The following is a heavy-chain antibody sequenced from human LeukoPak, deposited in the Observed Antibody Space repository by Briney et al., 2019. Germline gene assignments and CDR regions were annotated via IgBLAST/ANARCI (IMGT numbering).Heavy chain of an antibody. CDR2: INHSGST. V-gene: IGHV4-34*01. J-gene: IGHJ6*02. CDR1: GGSFSGYY. Sequence: SETLSLTCAVYGGSFSGYYWSWIRQPPGKGLEWIGEINHSGSTNYNPSLKSRVTISVDTPKNQFSLKLSSVTAADTAVYYCARCSSGWLMSYYYGMDVWGQGTTVTVSS. D-gene: IGHD6-19*01. CDR3: ARCSSGWLMSYYYGMDV.